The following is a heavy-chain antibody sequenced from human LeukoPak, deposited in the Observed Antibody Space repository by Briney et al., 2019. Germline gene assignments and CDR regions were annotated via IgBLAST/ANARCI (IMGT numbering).Heavy chain of an antibody. J-gene: IGHJ4*02. V-gene: IGHV3-23*01. CDR3: AKQDIRNSAWYD. CDR1: GFTFSSYA. D-gene: IGHD6-19*01. Sequence: GGSLRLSCAASGFTFSSYAMSWVRQAPGQGLEWVSAVSDSGGSTYYADSVKGRFTISRDNSKNTLYLQMNSLRAEDTAVYYCAKQDIRNSAWYDWGQGTLVTVSS. CDR2: VSDSGGST.